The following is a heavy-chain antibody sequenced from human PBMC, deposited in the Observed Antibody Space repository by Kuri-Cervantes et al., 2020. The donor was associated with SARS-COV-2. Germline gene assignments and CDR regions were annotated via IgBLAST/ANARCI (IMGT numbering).Heavy chain of an antibody. CDR2: ISYDGSNK. CDR3: AKAISNYPSYYYYGMDV. V-gene: IGHV3-30*18. Sequence: GGSLRLSCAASGFTFSSYDMHWVRQAPGKGLEWVAVISYDGSNKYYADSVKGRFTISRDNSKNTLYLRMNSLRAEDTAVYYCAKAISNYPSYYYYGMDVWGQGTTVTVSS. D-gene: IGHD4-11*01. J-gene: IGHJ6*02. CDR1: GFTFSSYD.